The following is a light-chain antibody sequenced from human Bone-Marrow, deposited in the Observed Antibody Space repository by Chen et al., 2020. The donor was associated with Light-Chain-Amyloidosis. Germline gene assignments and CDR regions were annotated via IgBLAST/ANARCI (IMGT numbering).Light chain of an antibody. CDR3: SSYTITNTLV. CDR2: EVT. V-gene: IGLV2-14*01. CDR1: SSDVGGDNH. Sequence: QSALTQPASVSGSPGQSITISCTGTSSDVGGDNHVSWYQQHPDKAPKLRIYEVTNRPSWVPDRFAGSKSDNTDYLSISGLQTEDEADYVCSSYTITNTLVFGSGTRVTVL. J-gene: IGLJ1*01.